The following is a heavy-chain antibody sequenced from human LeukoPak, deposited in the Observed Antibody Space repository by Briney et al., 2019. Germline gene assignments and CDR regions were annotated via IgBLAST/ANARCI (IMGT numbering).Heavy chain of an antibody. CDR1: GGTFSSYA. V-gene: IGHV1-69*13. CDR2: IIPIFGTA. J-gene: IGHJ6*02. CDR3: AGDDPGTSRYYYGMDV. D-gene: IGHD6-6*01. Sequence: ASVKVSCKASGGTFSSYAISWVRQAPGQGLEWMGGIIPIFGTANYAQKFQGRVTITADESTSTAYMELSSLRSEDTAVYYCAGDDPGTSRYYYGMDVWGQGTTVTVSS.